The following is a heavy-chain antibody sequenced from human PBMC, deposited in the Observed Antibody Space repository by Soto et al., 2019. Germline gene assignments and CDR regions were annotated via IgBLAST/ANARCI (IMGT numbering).Heavy chain of an antibody. CDR3: ARPGIRFGNKMDV. V-gene: IGHV4-39*07. CDR2: IYYSGTT. D-gene: IGHD3-10*01. CDR1: GGSISSRSYC. Sequence: SETLSLTCTVSGGSISSRSYCWGWIRQPPGKGLEWIGTIYYSGTTYYNPSLRSRVTISLDTSKNQFSLKLSSVTAADTAVYYCARPGIRFGNKMDVWGQGTTVTVSS. J-gene: IGHJ6*02.